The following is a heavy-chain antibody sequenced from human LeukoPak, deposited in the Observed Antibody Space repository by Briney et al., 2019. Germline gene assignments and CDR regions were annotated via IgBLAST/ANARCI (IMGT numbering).Heavy chain of an antibody. J-gene: IGHJ5*02. V-gene: IGHV1-69*13. CDR2: IIPIFGTA. CDR1: GGTFSSYA. CDR3: AKDSGLLWFGEFINWFDP. D-gene: IGHD3-10*01. Sequence: ASVKVSCKASGGTFSSYAISWVRQAPGQGLEWMGGIIPIFGTANYAQKFQGRVTITADESTSTAYMELSSLRSEDTAVYYCAKDSGLLWFGEFINWFDPWGQGTLVTVSS.